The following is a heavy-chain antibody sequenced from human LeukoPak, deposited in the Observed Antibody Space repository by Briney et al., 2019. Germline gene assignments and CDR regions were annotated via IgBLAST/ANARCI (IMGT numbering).Heavy chain of an antibody. CDR1: GGSISSHH. Sequence: SETLSLTCTASGGSISSHHWIWIRQPAGKGLEWIGRINSNGDTVYNPSLKSRATMSLDMTNNQFSLKLSSVTAADTAVYYCARDRGLDGSDQLDSWGPGTLVTVYS. CDR3: ARDRGLDGSDQLDS. D-gene: IGHD3-10*01. CDR2: INSNGDT. J-gene: IGHJ5*01. V-gene: IGHV4-4*07.